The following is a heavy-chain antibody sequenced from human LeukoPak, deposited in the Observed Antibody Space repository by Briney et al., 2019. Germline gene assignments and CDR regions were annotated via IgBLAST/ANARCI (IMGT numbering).Heavy chain of an antibody. V-gene: IGHV1-46*01. CDR1: GYTFTSYY. CDR3: ARDNSIVGATDVTLLY. Sequence: GASVRVSCKASGYTFTSYYMHWVRQAPGQGLEWMGIINPSGGSTSYAQKFQGRVTMTRDTSTSTVYMELSSLRSEDTAVYYCARDNSIVGATDVTLLYWGQGTLVTVSS. D-gene: IGHD1-26*01. CDR2: INPSGGST. J-gene: IGHJ4*02.